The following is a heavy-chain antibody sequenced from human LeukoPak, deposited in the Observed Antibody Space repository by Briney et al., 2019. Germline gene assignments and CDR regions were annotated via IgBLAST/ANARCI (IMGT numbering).Heavy chain of an antibody. J-gene: IGHJ6*02. CDR2: IYYSGST. Sequence: PSETVSLTCTVSGGSISSYYWSWIRQPPGKGLEWIGYIYYSGSTNYNPSLKSRVTISVDTSKNQFSLKLSSVTAADTAVYYCAGGRDGYNNYYYYGMDVWGQGTTVTVSS. D-gene: IGHD5-24*01. V-gene: IGHV4-59*01. CDR3: AGGRDGYNNYYYYGMDV. CDR1: GGSISSYY.